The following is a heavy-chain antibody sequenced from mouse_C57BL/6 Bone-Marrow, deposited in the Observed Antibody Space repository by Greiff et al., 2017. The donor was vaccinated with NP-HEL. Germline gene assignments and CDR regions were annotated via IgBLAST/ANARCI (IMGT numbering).Heavy chain of an antibody. V-gene: IGHV1-69*01. CDR1: GYTFTSYW. Sequence: VQLQQPGAELVMPGASVKLSCKASGYTFTSYWMHWVKQRPGQGLEWIGEIDPSDSYTNYNQKFKGKSTLTVDKSSSTAYMQLSSLTSEDSAVYYCARSYSYYFDYWGQGTTLTVSS. CDR3: ARSYSYYFDY. J-gene: IGHJ2*01. D-gene: IGHD2-10*01. CDR2: IDPSDSYT.